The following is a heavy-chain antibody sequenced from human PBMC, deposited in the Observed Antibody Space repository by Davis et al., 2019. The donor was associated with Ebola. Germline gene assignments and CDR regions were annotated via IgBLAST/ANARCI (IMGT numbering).Heavy chain of an antibody. V-gene: IGHV1-18*04. CDR3: ARVSPGLRLGELSTYDAFDI. CDR2: INPHNGNT. J-gene: IGHJ3*02. CDR1: GYTFTSYG. Sequence: ASVKVSCKASGYTFTSYGITWVRQAPGQGLEWMGWINPHNGNTNYAQKLQGRVTMTTDTSTSTAYMELRSLRSDDTAVYYCARVSPGLRLGELSTYDAFDIWGQGTMVTVSS. D-gene: IGHD3-16*02.